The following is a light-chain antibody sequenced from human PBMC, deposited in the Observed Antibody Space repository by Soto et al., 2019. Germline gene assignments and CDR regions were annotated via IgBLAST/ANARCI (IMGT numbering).Light chain of an antibody. CDR2: DVS. CDR1: SSDVGGYNY. J-gene: IGLJ1*01. Sequence: QSARTPPRSVSGSPGQSVTISCTVASSDVGGYNYVSWYRQHPGKAPKVMIYDVSKRPSGVPDRFSGSKSANTASLTISGLQAEDEADYYCCSYAGNYIYVFGTGTKVTVL. CDR3: CSYAGNYIYV. V-gene: IGLV2-11*01.